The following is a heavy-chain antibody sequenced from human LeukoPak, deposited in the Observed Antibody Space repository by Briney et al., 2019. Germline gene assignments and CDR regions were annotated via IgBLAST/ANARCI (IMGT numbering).Heavy chain of an antibody. J-gene: IGHJ5*02. V-gene: IGHV1-69*04. CDR2: IIPILGIA. Sequence: SVKVSCKASGYTFTSYYMHWVRQAPGQGLEWMGRIIPILGIANYAQKFQGRVTITTDKSTSTAYMELSSLRSEDTAVYYCAREGYQNWFDPWGQGTLVTVSS. CDR3: AREGYQNWFDP. CDR1: GYTFTSYY. D-gene: IGHD2-2*01.